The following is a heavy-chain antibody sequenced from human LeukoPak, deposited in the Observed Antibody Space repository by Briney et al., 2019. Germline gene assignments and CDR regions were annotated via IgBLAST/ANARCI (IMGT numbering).Heavy chain of an antibody. CDR1: GYTFTGYY. CDR3: ARALVRGLVVSMDV. D-gene: IGHD3-10*01. J-gene: IGHJ6*03. CDR2: INPNSGGT. V-gene: IGHV1-2*02. Sequence: GASVKVSCKASGYTFTGYYMHWVRQAPGQGLEWMGWINPNSGGTNYAQKFQGRVTMTRDTSITTAYMELSRLRSDDTAVYYCARALVRGLVVSMDVWGKGTTVTVSS.